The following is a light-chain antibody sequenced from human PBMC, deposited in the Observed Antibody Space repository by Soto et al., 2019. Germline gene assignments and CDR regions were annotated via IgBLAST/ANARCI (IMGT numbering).Light chain of an antibody. CDR1: QGISTF. V-gene: IGKV1-39*01. Sequence: DIQMTQSRSSLFASVGDRVTITCRASQGISTFLHWYQQRPGKAPSLIIYGASNLQSGVPSRFSGRGSGTEFSLTISTLQPEDVATYYCQHTRTTPRTFGQGTKVEIK. CDR3: QHTRTTPRT. CDR2: GAS. J-gene: IGKJ1*01.